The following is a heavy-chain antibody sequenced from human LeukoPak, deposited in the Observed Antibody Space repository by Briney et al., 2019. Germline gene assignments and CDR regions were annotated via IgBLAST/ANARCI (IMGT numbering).Heavy chain of an antibody. V-gene: IGHV3-23*01. CDR2: ISGSGGST. Sequence: SGGSLRLSCAASGFTFSSYAMSWVRQAPGKGLEWVSAISGSGGSTYYADSVKGRFTISRDNSKNTLYLQMNSLRAEDTAVYYWAKVGWELLSYNRFDPWGQGTLVTVSS. J-gene: IGHJ5*02. D-gene: IGHD1-26*01. CDR1: GFTFSSYA. CDR3: AKVGWELLSYNRFDP.